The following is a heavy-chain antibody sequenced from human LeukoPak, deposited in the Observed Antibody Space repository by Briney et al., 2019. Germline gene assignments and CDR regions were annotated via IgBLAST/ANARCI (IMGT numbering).Heavy chain of an antibody. J-gene: IGHJ5*02. V-gene: IGHV1-69*13. D-gene: IGHD6-13*01. CDR1: GGTFSSYA. CDR3: ASTAYQQNWFDP. Sequence: GASVKVSCKASGGTFSSYAISWVRQAPGQGLEWMGGIIPIFGTANYAQKFQGRVTITADESTSTAYMELSSLRSEDTAVYYCASTAYQQNWFDPWGQGTLVTVSS. CDR2: IIPIFGTA.